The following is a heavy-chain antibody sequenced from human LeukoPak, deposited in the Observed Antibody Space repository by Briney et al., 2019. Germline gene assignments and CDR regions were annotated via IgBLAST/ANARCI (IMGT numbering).Heavy chain of an antibody. V-gene: IGHV3-23*01. J-gene: IGHJ6*03. Sequence: WGSLRLSCAASGFTFSSYGMSWVRQAPGKGLEWVSAISGSGGSTYYADSVKGRFTISRANAKNSLYLQMNSLRAEDTAVYYCARLLLRWDYYMDVWGKGTTVTISS. CDR3: ARLLLRWDYYMDV. D-gene: IGHD4-23*01. CDR1: GFTFSSYG. CDR2: ISGSGGST.